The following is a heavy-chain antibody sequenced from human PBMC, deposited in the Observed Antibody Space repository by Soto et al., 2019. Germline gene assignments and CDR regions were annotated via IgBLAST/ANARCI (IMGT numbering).Heavy chain of an antibody. CDR3: ARDQYDFWSRYSDTDY. D-gene: IGHD3-3*01. CDR2: ISSSSSYI. V-gene: IGHV3-21*01. CDR1: GFTFSSYS. J-gene: IGHJ4*02. Sequence: EVQLVESGGGLVKPGGSLRLSCAASGFTFSSYSMNWVRQAPGKGLEWVSSISSSSSYIYYADSVKGRFTISRDNAKNSLYLQMNSLRAEDTAVYYCARDQYDFWSRYSDTDYWGQGTLVTVSS.